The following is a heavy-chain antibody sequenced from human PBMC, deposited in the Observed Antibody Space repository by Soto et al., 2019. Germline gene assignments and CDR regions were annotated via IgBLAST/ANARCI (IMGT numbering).Heavy chain of an antibody. CDR3: ARATARSVSYYYMDV. D-gene: IGHD4-17*01. V-gene: IGHV3-33*01. CDR2: IWYDGSNK. CDR1: GFTFSSYG. J-gene: IGHJ6*03. Sequence: GGSLRLSCAASGFTFSSYGMHWVRQAPGKGLEWVAVIWYDGSNKYYADSVKGRFTISRDNSKNTLYLQMNSLRAEDTAVYYCARATARSVSYYYMDVWGKGTTVTVSS.